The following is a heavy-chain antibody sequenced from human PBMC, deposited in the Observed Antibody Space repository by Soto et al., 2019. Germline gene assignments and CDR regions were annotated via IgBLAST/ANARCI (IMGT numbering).Heavy chain of an antibody. D-gene: IGHD3-22*01. CDR1: GFTFSSYG. Sequence: PGGSLRLSCAASGFTFSSYGMHWVRQAPGNGLEWVAVIWYDGSNKYYADSVKGRFTISRDNSKNTLYLQMNSLRAEDTAVYYCARDTPTYYYDSSGDACDIWGQGTMVTVSS. CDR3: ARDTPTYYYDSSGDACDI. J-gene: IGHJ3*02. V-gene: IGHV3-33*01. CDR2: IWYDGSNK.